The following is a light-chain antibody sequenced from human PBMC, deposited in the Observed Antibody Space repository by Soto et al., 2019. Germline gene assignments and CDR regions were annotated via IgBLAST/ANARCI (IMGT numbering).Light chain of an antibody. CDR1: QSFLFTSSNKNF. J-gene: IGKJ5*01. Sequence: DTLMTQSPDSLSVSLCEIATINCNSSQSFLFTSSNKNFLTWYQQKPGQPPRLLIYDASSRATGIPGRFSGSGSGTDFTLTISSLEPEDFAVYYCQQRSNWPSITFGQGTRLEIK. V-gene: IGKV4-1*01. CDR2: DAS. CDR3: QQRSNWPSIT.